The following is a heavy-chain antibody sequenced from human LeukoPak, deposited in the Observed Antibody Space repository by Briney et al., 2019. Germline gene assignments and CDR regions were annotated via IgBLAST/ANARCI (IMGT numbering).Heavy chain of an antibody. CDR2: INPSGGST. J-gene: IGHJ3*02. CDR3: AVTLEWFKWGAFDI. Sequence: ASVKVSCKASGYTFTGYYMHLVRQAPGQGLEWMGIINPSGGSTSYAQKFQGRVTMTRDTSTSTVYMELSSLRSEDTAVYYCAVTLEWFKWGAFDIWGQGTMVTVSS. CDR1: GYTFTGYY. D-gene: IGHD3-3*01. V-gene: IGHV1-46*03.